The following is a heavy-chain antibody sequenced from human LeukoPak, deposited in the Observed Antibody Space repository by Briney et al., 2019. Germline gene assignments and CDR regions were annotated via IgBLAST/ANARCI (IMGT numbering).Heavy chain of an antibody. J-gene: IGHJ6*03. D-gene: IGHD6-6*01. CDR2: IYWDGDK. V-gene: IGHV2-5*02. Sequence: SGPTLVNPTQTLTLTCTFSGFSLSTSGVGVGWIRQPPGKALEWLALIYWDGDKRYSPSLKSRLTITKDTSKNQVVLTMTNMDPVDTATYFCAHTKIIASCPRSSNYYYYYMDVWGKGTTVTVSS. CDR3: AHTKIIASCPRSSNYYYYYMDV. CDR1: GFSLSTSGVG.